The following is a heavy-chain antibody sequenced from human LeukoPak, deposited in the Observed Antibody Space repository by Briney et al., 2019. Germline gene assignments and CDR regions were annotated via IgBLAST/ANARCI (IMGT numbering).Heavy chain of an antibody. CDR1: GYTFNIYC. J-gene: IGHJ4*02. CDR2: ISAYNGNT. V-gene: IGHV1-18*01. Sequence: EAAVKVSFQSSGYTFNIYCISGVRQAPGQGLEWMGWISAYNGNTNYAQNLQGRVTMTTDTSTSTAYMELRSLRSDDTAVYYCARGGYSYGYMGYFDYWGQGTLVTVSS. D-gene: IGHD5-18*01. CDR3: ARGGYSYGYMGYFDY.